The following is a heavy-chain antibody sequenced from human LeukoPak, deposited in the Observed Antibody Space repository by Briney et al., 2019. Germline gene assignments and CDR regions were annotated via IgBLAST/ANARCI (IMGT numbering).Heavy chain of an antibody. CDR2: IIPIFGTA. D-gene: IGHD6-19*01. J-gene: IGHJ4*02. CDR3: ARGRPRPTHRSGWQSREFDY. CDR1: GYTFTSYG. Sequence: SVKVSCKASGYTFTSYGISWVRQALGQGLEWMGGIIPIFGTANYTQKFQGRVTITADESTSTAYMELSSLRSEDTAVYYCARGRPRPTHRSGWQSREFDYWGQGTLVTVSS. V-gene: IGHV1-69*13.